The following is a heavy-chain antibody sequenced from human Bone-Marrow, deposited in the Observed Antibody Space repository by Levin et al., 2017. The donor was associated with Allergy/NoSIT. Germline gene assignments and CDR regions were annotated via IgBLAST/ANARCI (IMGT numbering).Heavy chain of an antibody. CDR3: AKDYWPSLNTVPTNKLFDS. J-gene: IGHJ5*01. CDR2: ISGTSMSR. CDR1: GFTFSSYV. D-gene: IGHD4-17*01. V-gene: IGHV3-23*01. Sequence: SCAASGFTFSSYVMSWVRQAPGKGLEWISGISGTSMSRYYANSVRGRVTISRDNSQNTLYLQMAGLRADDTAMYYCAKDYWPSLNTVPTNKLFDSWGQGTLVTGSS.